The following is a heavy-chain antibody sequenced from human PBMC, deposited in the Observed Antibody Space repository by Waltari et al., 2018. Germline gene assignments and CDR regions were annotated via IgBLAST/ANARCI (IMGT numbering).Heavy chain of an antibody. CDR3: ATDYDGNAYVAFDI. V-gene: IGHV3-53*02. Sequence: DVQLVDTGGGLIQPGVSLRLSCEASGFPVSSNSMTLVRQPPGKGLEWVSVIYSSGSGGNTYYADSVKGRFTISRDNSKNTLYLQMSALRAEDTAMYYCATDYDGNAYVAFDIWGQGTMVTVSS. CDR1: GFPVSSNS. D-gene: IGHD3-22*01. CDR2: IYSSGSGGNT. J-gene: IGHJ3*02.